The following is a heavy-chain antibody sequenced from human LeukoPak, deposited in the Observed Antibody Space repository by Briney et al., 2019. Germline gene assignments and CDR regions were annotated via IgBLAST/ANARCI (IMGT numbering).Heavy chain of an antibody. Sequence: SETLSLTCTVSGGSISSYYWSWIRQPPGKGLEWIGYIYYSGSTNYNPSLKSRVTISVDTSKNQFSLKLSSVTAADTAVYYCAREGNYCSGGSCYGNWFDPWGQGTLVTVSS. CDR3: AREGNYCSGGSCYGNWFDP. CDR1: GGSISSYY. V-gene: IGHV4-59*01. J-gene: IGHJ5*02. D-gene: IGHD2-15*01. CDR2: IYYSGST.